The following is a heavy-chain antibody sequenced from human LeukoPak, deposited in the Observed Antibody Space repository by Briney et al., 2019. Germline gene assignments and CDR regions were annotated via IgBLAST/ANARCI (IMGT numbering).Heavy chain of an antibody. CDR3: ARDWDTLDY. J-gene: IGHJ4*02. CDR1: GFTLSSYA. D-gene: IGHD1-26*01. Sequence: GGSLRLSCAASGFTLSSYAMHWVRQAPGKGLEWVAVISYDGSNKYYADSVKGRFTISRDNSKNTLYLQMNSLRAEDTAVYYCARDWDTLDYWGQGTLVTVSS. CDR2: ISYDGSNK. V-gene: IGHV3-30-3*01.